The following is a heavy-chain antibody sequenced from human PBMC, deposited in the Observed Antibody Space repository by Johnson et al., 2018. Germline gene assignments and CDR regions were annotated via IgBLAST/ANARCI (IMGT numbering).Heavy chain of an antibody. CDR1: GFMFGDHT. Sequence: EVQLVESGGVVVQXGGSLRLSCAASGFMFGDHTMHWVRQAPGKGLEWVSLSRWDGGTTYYADAVKGRFTSSRDNSNNSLYLQMNSLSTEDTAFYYCAKDSSSWPAEYFRHWGQGTLVTVSS. J-gene: IGHJ1*01. CDR3: AKDSSSWPAEYFRH. D-gene: IGHD2-2*01. V-gene: IGHV3-43*01. CDR2: SRWDGGTT.